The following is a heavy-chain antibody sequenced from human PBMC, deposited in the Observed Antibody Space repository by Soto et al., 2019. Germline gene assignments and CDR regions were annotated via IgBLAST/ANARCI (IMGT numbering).Heavy chain of an antibody. CDR3: AKGASTTVFAFNDY. Sequence: EVQLVESGGGLVQPGRSPRLSCAASGFTFDDYAMHWVRQGPGKGLEWVSSISWNSGNLGYADSGKGRFTISRDNAKNSLYLQMNSLRGEDTALYYCAKGASTTVFAFNDYWGQGTLVTVSS. D-gene: IGHD4-17*01. J-gene: IGHJ4*02. CDR1: GFTFDDYA. CDR2: ISWNSGNL. V-gene: IGHV3-9*01.